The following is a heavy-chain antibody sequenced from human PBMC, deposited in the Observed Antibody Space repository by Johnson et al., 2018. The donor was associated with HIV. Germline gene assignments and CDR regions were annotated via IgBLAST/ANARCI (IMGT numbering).Heavy chain of an antibody. V-gene: IGHV3-11*04. CDR3: ARDSTPWGGDYVDYAFDI. CDR2: ISSSGSTM. D-gene: IGHD4-17*01. J-gene: IGHJ3*02. CDR1: GFTFSAYY. Sequence: QVQVVESGGGLVKPGGSLRLSCTTSGFTFSAYYMSWIRQAPGKGLECVSYISSSGSTMSYADSVKGRFTISRDNAKNSLYLQMNSLRAEDTALYYCARDSTPWGGDYVDYAFDIWGQGTMVTVSS.